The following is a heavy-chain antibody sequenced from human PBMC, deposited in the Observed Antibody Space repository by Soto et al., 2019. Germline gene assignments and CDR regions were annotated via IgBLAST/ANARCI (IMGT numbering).Heavy chain of an antibody. CDR2: IKPDGSEK. D-gene: IGHD6-19*01. CDR1: GFRFSAYE. Sequence: EVQLVESGGGLVQPGGSLRLSCAASGFRFSAYEMNWVRQAPGKGLEWVANIKPDGSEKWYVGSVKGRFTISRDNANNSLYLQMNSLRVEDTAVYFCATGGKWLDFEYWGQGTLVTVSS. V-gene: IGHV3-7*05. CDR3: ATGGKWLDFEY. J-gene: IGHJ4*02.